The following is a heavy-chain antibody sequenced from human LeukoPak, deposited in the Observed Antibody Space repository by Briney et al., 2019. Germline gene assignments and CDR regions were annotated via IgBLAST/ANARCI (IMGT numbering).Heavy chain of an antibody. J-gene: IGHJ3*02. V-gene: IGHV1-2*02. CDR2: INPNSGGT. Sequence: ASVKVSCKASGYTFTGYYMHWVRQAPGQGLEWMGWINPNSGGTNYAQKFQGRVTMTRDTSISTAYMELSRLRSDDTAVYYCARPLDRSITIFGVVIGAFDIWGQGTMVTVPS. CDR1: GYTFTGYY. CDR3: ARPLDRSITIFGVVIGAFDI. D-gene: IGHD3-3*01.